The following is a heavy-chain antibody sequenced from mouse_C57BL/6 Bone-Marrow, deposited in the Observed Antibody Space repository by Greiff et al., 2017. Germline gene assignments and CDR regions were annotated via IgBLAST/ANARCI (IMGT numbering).Heavy chain of an antibody. J-gene: IGHJ4*01. Sequence: VQLQQPGAELVKPGASVKMSCKASGYTFTSYWITWVKQRPGQGLEWIGDIYPGSGSTNYNEKFKSKATLTVDTSSSTAYMQLSSLTSEASAVYYCARRYGSSYDYAMDYWGQGTSVTVSS. CDR2: IYPGSGST. D-gene: IGHD1-1*01. CDR3: ARRYGSSYDYAMDY. V-gene: IGHV1-55*01. CDR1: GYTFTSYW.